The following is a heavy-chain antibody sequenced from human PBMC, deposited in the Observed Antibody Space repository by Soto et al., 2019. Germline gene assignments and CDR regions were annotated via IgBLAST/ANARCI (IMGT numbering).Heavy chain of an antibody. V-gene: IGHV3-53*02. CDR3: ASISRGIDSA. D-gene: IGHD3-16*01. Sequence: EVQLVETGGGLIQPGGSLRLSCAASGFTVSSNYMSWVRQAPGKGLEWVSVIYSGGSTYYADSVKGRFTISRDNFKNTRYRQMNSLRDEDTAMYYCASISRGIDSAWGQGTLVTVSS. CDR1: GFTVSSNY. CDR2: IYSGGST. J-gene: IGHJ5*02.